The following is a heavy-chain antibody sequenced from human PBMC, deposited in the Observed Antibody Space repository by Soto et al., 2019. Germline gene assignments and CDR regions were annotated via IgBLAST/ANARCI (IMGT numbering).Heavy chain of an antibody. CDR3: ARYGYDSSGYYLGLGAFDI. CDR2: IDPSDSYT. CDR1: GYSFTSYW. V-gene: IGHV5-10-1*01. J-gene: IGHJ3*02. Sequence: PGESLKISCKGSGYSFTSYWISWVRQMPGKGLEWMGRIDPSDSYTNYSPSFQGHVTISADKSISTAYLQWSSLKASDTAMYYCARYGYDSSGYYLGLGAFDIWGQGTMVTVSS. D-gene: IGHD3-22*01.